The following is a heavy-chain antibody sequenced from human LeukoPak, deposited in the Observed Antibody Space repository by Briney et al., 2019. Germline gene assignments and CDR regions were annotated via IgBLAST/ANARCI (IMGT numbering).Heavy chain of an antibody. J-gene: IGHJ4*02. D-gene: IGHD6-19*01. V-gene: IGHV3-23*01. Sequence: HPGGSLRLSCAASGFTFSSYAMSWVRQAPGKGLEWVSAISGSGGSTYYADSVKGRFTIARDNSKSTMYLQMNSLRAEDTALYYCAKGDSVWWFSDYWGQGTLVTVSS. CDR2: ISGSGGST. CDR3: AKGDSVWWFSDY. CDR1: GFTFSSYA.